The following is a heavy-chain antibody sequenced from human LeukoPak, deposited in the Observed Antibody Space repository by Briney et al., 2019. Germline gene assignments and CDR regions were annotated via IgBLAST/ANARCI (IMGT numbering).Heavy chain of an antibody. J-gene: IGHJ6*04. D-gene: IGHD6-19*01. CDR2: IYYSGST. Sequence: SQTLSLTCTVSGGSISSGGYYWSWIRQHPGKGLEWIGYIYYSGSTYYNPSLKSRVTISVDTSKNQFSLKLSSVTAADTAVYYCAREGPVSGKIVDVWGKGTTVTVSS. CDR1: GGSISSGGYY. V-gene: IGHV4-31*03. CDR3: AREGPVSGKIVDV.